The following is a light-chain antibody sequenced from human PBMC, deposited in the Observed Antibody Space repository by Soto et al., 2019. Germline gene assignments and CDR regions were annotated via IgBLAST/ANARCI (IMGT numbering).Light chain of an antibody. CDR2: EVS. CDR1: SSDIGGSDY. CDR3: SSYVTGGTLV. V-gene: IGLV2-14*01. J-gene: IGLJ3*02. Sequence: QSVLTQAASVSGSPGQSITISCTGTSSDIGGSDYVSWYQKHPGKAPKVIIYEVSDRPSGVSDRFSGSKSGNTASLTISGLQAEDEADYYCSSYVTGGTLVFGGGTKLTVL.